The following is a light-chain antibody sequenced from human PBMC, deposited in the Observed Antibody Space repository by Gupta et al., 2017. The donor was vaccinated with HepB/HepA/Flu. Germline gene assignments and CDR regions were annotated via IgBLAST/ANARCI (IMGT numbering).Light chain of an antibody. CDR3: HQDGSSPNN. J-gene: IGKJ2*01. Sequence: DNVLTQSPGTLSLSPGERVTLSCRASQSVTSNYFAWYQQKPGQPPRLLLYGASNRATGIPDRFSGSGSGTDFTLTISSMEPEDSAVYYCHQDGSSPNNFGQGTKVEF. V-gene: IGKV3-20*01. CDR1: QSVTSNY. CDR2: GAS.